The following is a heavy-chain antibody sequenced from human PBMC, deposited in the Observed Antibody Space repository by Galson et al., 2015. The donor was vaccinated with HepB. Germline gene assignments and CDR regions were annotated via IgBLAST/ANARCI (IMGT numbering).Heavy chain of an antibody. J-gene: IGHJ4*02. Sequence: SLRLSCAVSGFTFTSYAMNWVRQAPGKGLEWVAVISYDGSNKYYADSVKGRFTISRDNSKNTLYLQMNSLRAEDTAVYYCAKDRVTLLWFGELFDWGQGTLVTVSS. CDR2: ISYDGSNK. CDR3: AKDRVTLLWFGELFD. D-gene: IGHD3-10*01. V-gene: IGHV3-30*18. CDR1: GFTFTSYA.